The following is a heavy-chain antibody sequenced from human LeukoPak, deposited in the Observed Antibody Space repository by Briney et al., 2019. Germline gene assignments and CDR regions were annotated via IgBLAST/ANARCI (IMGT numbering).Heavy chain of an antibody. J-gene: IGHJ4*02. Sequence: GGSLRLSCAASGFTFSSYEMNWVRQAPGKGLEWVSYISSSGSTIYYADSVKGRFTISRDNAKNSLYLQMNSLRAEDTAVYYWASGGGYSSGWYVDYWGQGTLVTVSS. D-gene: IGHD6-19*01. CDR1: GFTFSSYE. CDR3: ASGGGYSSGWYVDY. V-gene: IGHV3-48*03. CDR2: ISSSGSTI.